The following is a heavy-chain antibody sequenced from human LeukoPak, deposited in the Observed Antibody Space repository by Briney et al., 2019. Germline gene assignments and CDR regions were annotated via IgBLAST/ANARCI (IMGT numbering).Heavy chain of an antibody. D-gene: IGHD3-10*01. V-gene: IGHV3-66*01. J-gene: IGHJ4*02. CDR3: ARVLAMVRGVIDY. Sequence: GGSLRLSCAASGFTVSSNYMSWVRQAPGKWLEWVSVIYSGGSTYYADSVKGRFTISRDNSKNTLYLQMNSLRAEDTAVYYCARVLAMVRGVIDYWGQGTLVTVSS. CDR2: IYSGGST. CDR1: GFTVSSNY.